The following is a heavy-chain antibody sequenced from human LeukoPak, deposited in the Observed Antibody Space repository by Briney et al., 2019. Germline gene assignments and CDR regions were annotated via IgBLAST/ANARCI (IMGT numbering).Heavy chain of an antibody. CDR3: ARSIAARRFSYYYYYMDV. CDR2: IYYSGST. J-gene: IGHJ6*03. V-gene: IGHV4-59*01. Sequence: SSETLSVTCTVSGGSISSYYWSWIRQPPGKGLEWIGYIYYSGSTNYNPSLKSRVTISVDTSKNQFSLKLSSVTAADTAVYYCARSIAARRFSYYYYYMDVWGKGTTVTVSS. CDR1: GGSISSYY. D-gene: IGHD6-6*01.